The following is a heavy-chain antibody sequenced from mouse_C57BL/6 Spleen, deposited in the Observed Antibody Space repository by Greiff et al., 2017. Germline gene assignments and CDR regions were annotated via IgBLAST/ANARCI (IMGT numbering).Heavy chain of an antibody. CDR1: GYTFTGYW. CDR3: AREMDPYDYDGGRLDY. CDR2: ILPGSGST. Sequence: QVQLQQSGAELMKPGASVKLSCKATGYTFTGYWIEWVKQRPGHGLEWIGEILPGSGSTNYNEKFKGKATFTADTSSNTDYMQLSSLTTEDSAIYYCAREMDPYDYDGGRLDYWGQGTTLTVSS. J-gene: IGHJ2*01. V-gene: IGHV1-9*01. D-gene: IGHD2-4*01.